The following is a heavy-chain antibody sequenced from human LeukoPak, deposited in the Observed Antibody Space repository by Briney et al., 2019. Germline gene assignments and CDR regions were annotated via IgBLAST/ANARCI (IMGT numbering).Heavy chain of an antibody. Sequence: GGSLRLSCAASGFTFSSYAMSWVRQAPGKGLEWVSATSGTSGRTYYADSVKGRFTISRDNSKNTLYLQMNSLRAEDTAVYYCANWGCSGGSCYSFDYWGQGTLVTVSS. CDR1: GFTFSSYA. J-gene: IGHJ4*02. CDR2: TSGTSGRT. D-gene: IGHD2-15*01. CDR3: ANWGCSGGSCYSFDY. V-gene: IGHV3-23*01.